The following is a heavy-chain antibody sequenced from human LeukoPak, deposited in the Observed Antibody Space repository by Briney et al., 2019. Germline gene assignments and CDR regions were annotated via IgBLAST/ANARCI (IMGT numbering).Heavy chain of an antibody. CDR3: ARGRGYFDY. CDR2: IFYSGSI. D-gene: IGHD3-10*01. CDR1: GDSISSLSYY. V-gene: IGHV4-39*07. J-gene: IGHJ4*02. Sequence: SETLSLTCTVSGDSISSLSYYWGWIRQPPGKGLEWIGSIFYSGSIYYNPSLKSRVTISIDTSKNQFSLNLSSVTAADTAVYYCARGRGYFDYWGQGTLVTVSS.